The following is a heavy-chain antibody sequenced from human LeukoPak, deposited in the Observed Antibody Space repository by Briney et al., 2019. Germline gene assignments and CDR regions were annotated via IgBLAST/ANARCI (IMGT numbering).Heavy chain of an antibody. CDR2: LWYDGSNK. CDR1: GFTFNTYG. J-gene: IGHJ6*02. CDR3: ARDPVAAAGTPLYLYNGMDV. D-gene: IGHD6-13*01. V-gene: IGHV3-33*01. Sequence: PGGSLRLSCAASGFTFNTYGMHWVRRAPGKALEWVAVLWYDGSNKYYADSVKGRFTIYRDNSKNTLYLQMNSLTAEDTTVYFCARDPVAAAGTPLYLYNGMDVWGQGTTVTVSS.